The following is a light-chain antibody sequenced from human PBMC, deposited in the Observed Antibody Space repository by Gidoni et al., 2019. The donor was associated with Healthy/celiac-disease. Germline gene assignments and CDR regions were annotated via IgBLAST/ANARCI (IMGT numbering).Light chain of an antibody. CDR2: KAS. J-gene: IGKJ2*01. CDR1: QSISSW. V-gene: IGKV1-5*03. Sequence: DIQMTQSPSTLSAFVGDRVTITCRASQSISSWLAWYQQKPGKAPKLLIYKASNLESGVPSRFSGSGSGTEFTLTISSLQPDDFATYYCQYSDSFXQXTKLEIK. CDR3: QYSDS.